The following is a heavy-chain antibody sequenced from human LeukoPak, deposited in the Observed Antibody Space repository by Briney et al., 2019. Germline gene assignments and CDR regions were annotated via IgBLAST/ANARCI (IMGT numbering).Heavy chain of an antibody. CDR3: ARDYLVGAPLDS. CDR1: GVSITNYD. J-gene: IGHJ4*02. CDR2: MYISGST. Sequence: PSETLSLTCTVSGVSITNYDWAWIRQPAGKGLKWIGRMYISGSTNYNPSLKSRVSISIDKTKNQSSLKLTSVTAADTAAYYCARDYLVGAPLDSWGQGTLVTVSS. V-gene: IGHV4-4*07. D-gene: IGHD1-26*01.